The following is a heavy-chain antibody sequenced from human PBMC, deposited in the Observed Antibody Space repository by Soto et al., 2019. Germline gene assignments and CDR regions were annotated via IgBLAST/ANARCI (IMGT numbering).Heavy chain of an antibody. CDR3: ARDGHYGSGSYYHSNWFDP. V-gene: IGHV4-31*03. Sequence: SETLSLTCTVSGGSISSGGYYWSWIRQHPGKGLEWIGYIYYSGSTYYNPSLKSRVTISVDTSKNQFSLKLSSVTAADTAVYYCARDGHYGSGSYYHSNWFDPWGQGTLVTVSS. J-gene: IGHJ5*02. CDR1: GGSISSGGYY. CDR2: IYYSGST. D-gene: IGHD3-10*01.